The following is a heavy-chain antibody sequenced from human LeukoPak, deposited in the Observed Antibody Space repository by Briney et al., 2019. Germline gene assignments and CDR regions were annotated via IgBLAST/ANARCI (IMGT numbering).Heavy chain of an antibody. Sequence: QPGGSLRLSCAASGFDVTSNFMSSVRHAPGKGLEWVSVIYSSSFTYYADSVRGRFTIARHKSQNTVYLQMNNLRPEDTAVYFCARGTVFRAFEIWGQGTLVTVSS. J-gene: IGHJ3*02. CDR2: IYSSSFT. D-gene: IGHD1-1*01. CDR3: ARGTVFRAFEI. V-gene: IGHV3-53*04. CDR1: GFDVTSNF.